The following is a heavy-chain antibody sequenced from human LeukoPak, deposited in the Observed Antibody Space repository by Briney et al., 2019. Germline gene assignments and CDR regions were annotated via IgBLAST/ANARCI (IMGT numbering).Heavy chain of an antibody. V-gene: IGHV3-30*01. CDR1: GFTFSSYA. CDR3: AREDYDSSGYYTSGAFDI. D-gene: IGHD3-22*01. CDR2: ISYDGSNK. Sequence: GRSLGLSCAASGFTFSSYAMHWVRQAPGKGLEWVAVISYDGSNKYYADSVKGRFTISRDNSKNTLYLQMNSLRAEDTAVYYCAREDYDSSGYYTSGAFDIWGQGTMVTVSS. J-gene: IGHJ3*02.